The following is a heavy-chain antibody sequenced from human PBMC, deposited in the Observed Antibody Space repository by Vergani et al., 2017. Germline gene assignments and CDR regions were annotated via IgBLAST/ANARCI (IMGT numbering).Heavy chain of an antibody. V-gene: IGHV1-3*01. D-gene: IGHD3-10*01. CDR3: ARGPKLLWFGELLN. J-gene: IGHJ4*02. CDR1: GYTFTSYA. CDR2: INAGNGNT. Sequence: QVQLVQSGAEVKKPGASVKVSCKASGYTFTSYAMHWVRQAPGQRLEGMGWINAGNGNTKYSQKFQGRVTITRDTSASTAYMELSSLRSEDTAVYYCARGPKLLWFGELLNWGQGTLVTVAS.